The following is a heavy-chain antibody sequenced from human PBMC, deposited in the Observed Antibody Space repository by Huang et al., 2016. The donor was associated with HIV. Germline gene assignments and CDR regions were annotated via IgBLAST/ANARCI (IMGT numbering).Heavy chain of an antibody. CDR2: IHPNDGST. V-gene: IGHV1-46*01. D-gene: IGHD3-22*01. Sequence: QVQLVQSGAEVKKPGASVKVSCKASGYAFTSYYIHWVRQAPGQGLEWMGIIHPNDGSTSYAQKLQGRVTTTRDTSTNTVFMELSSLRSEDTAVYYCARDRDFYDSSGYWGFNYFDYWGQGTLVTVSS. CDR1: GYAFTSYY. CDR3: ARDRDFYDSSGYWGFNYFDY. J-gene: IGHJ4*02.